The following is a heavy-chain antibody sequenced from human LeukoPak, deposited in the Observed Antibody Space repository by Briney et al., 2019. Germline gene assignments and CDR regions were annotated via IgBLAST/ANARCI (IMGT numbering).Heavy chain of an antibody. CDR2: IYYSGST. Sequence: PSETLSLTCTVSGGSISSYYWSWIRQPPGKGLEWIGYIYYSGSTNYNPSLKSRVTISVDTSKNQFSLKLSSVTAADTAVYYCARRRYYYGSGSYYKKEYYFDYWDQGTLVTVSS. J-gene: IGHJ4*02. CDR3: ARRRYYYGSGSYYKKEYYFDY. V-gene: IGHV4-59*01. D-gene: IGHD3-10*01. CDR1: GGSISSYY.